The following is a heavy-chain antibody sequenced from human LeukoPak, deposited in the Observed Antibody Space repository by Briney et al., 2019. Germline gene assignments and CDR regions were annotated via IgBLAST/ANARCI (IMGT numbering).Heavy chain of an antibody. CDR1: GFTFSDYY. CDR2: ISNSGSTV. D-gene: IGHD2-8*01. CDR3: ALGTINKDYYFGMDV. Sequence: GGSLRLSCAASGFTFSDYYMTWLRQAPGKGLEWLSYISNSGSTVFYADSVKGRFTFSRDNAKRSLYLQIESLRDDDTAVYHCALGTINKDYYFGMDVWGQGTTVTVSS. V-gene: IGHV3-11*01. J-gene: IGHJ6*02.